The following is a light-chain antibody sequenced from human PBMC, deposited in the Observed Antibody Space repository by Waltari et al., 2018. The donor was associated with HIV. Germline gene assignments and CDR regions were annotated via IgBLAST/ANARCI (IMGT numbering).Light chain of an antibody. J-gene: IGKJ2*01. Sequence: ELVLTQSPATLSVSPGDGATLSCTSSQSLRNYLAWSQHIPGQAPRLLIYDASNRASGIPDRFSGSGSGTVFTLTISRLEPEDFGVYYCQQYGDDPYSFGQGTKLETK. CDR1: QSLRNY. CDR3: QQYGDDPYS. V-gene: IGKV3-20*01. CDR2: DAS.